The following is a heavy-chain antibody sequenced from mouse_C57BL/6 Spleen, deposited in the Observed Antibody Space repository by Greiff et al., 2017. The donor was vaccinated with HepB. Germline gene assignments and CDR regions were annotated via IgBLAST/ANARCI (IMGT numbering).Heavy chain of an antibody. V-gene: IGHV1-53*01. J-gene: IGHJ4*01. CDR2: INPSNGGT. Sequence: QVQLKQPGTELVKPGASVKLSCKASGYTFTSYWMHWVKQRPGQGLEWIGNINPSNGGTNYNEKFKSKATLTVDKSSSTAYMQLSSLTSEDSAVYYCARVEITTRYYYAMDYWGQGTSVTVSS. CDR3: ARVEITTRYYYAMDY. D-gene: IGHD2-4*01. CDR1: GYTFTSYW.